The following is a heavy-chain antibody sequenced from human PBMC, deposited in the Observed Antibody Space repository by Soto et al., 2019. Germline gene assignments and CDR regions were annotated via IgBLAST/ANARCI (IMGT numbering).Heavy chain of an antibody. CDR3: ARDQSRGQVFYYYMDV. J-gene: IGHJ6*03. V-gene: IGHV3-48*01. D-gene: IGHD3-10*01. CDR1: EFTFSNYA. CDR2: ISSSSQNI. Sequence: EVQLVESRGGLVQPGGALRLTCAATEFTFSNYAMNWVRQAPGKGLEWVSYISSSSQNIRYADSVKGRFTISRDNAKNSLYLQTNSLRAEDTAVYYCARDQSRGQVFYYYMDVWGKGTTVTVSS.